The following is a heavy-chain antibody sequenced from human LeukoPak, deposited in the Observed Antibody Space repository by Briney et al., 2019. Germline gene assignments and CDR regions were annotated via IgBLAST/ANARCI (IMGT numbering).Heavy chain of an antibody. CDR3: ARALSHCLDY. D-gene: IGHD3-16*01. Sequence: GGSLRLSCVVSGFNFSNYWMNWVRQAPGKGLEWVANIKHDGSEKYYVDSVKGRFGISRDNAKKSLYPQMNSLRAEDTAVYYCARALSHCLDYWGQGTLVTVSS. CDR1: GFNFSNYW. V-gene: IGHV3-7*01. CDR2: IKHDGSEK. J-gene: IGHJ4*02.